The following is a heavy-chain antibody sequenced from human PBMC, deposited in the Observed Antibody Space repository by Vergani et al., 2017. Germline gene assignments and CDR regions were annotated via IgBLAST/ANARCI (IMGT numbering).Heavy chain of an antibody. J-gene: IGHJ3*02. V-gene: IGHV1-69*14. CDR1: GGTFSSYA. Sequence: QVQLVQSGAEVKKPGSSVKVSCKASGGTFSSYAISWVRQAPGQGLEWMGRIIPIFGTANYAQKFQGRVTITADKSTSTAYMELSSLRSEDTAVYYCAISRGWELRNLDAFDIWGQGTMVTGSS. D-gene: IGHD1-26*01. CDR3: AISRGWELRNLDAFDI. CDR2: IIPIFGTA.